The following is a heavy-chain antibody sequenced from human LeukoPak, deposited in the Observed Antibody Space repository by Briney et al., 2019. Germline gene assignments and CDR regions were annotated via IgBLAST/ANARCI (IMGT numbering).Heavy chain of an antibody. V-gene: IGHV3-21*01. CDR1: GFTFSSYS. Sequence: GGSLRLSCAASGFTFSSYSMNWVRQAPGKGLEWVSSISSSSSYIYYADSVKGRFTISRDNAKNSLYLQMNSLRAEDTAVYYCARGKDSGYDKDYYYYGMDVWGQGTTVTVSS. D-gene: IGHD5-12*01. J-gene: IGHJ6*02. CDR3: ARGKDSGYDKDYYYYGMDV. CDR2: ISSSSSYI.